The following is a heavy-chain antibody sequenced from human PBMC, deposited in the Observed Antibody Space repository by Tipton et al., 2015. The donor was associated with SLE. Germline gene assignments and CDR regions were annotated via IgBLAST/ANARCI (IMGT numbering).Heavy chain of an antibody. CDR1: DYIFATYG. D-gene: IGHD2-8*01. V-gene: IGHV1-18*01. CDR2: ISPYNGNT. Sequence: QVQLVQSGAEVKKPGASVKVSCKTSDYIFATYGISWVRQAPGQGLEWMGWISPYNGNTHFAQKVQDRVTMTTDTSTSTAYMELRSLSSDDTAVYYCARLRVPRGFVLGPKRFYNMDVWGQGTTVTVSS. J-gene: IGHJ6*02. CDR3: ARLRVPRGFVLGPKRFYNMDV.